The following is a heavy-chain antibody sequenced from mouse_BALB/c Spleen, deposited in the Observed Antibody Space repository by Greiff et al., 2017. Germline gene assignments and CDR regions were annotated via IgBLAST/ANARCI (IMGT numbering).Heavy chain of an antibody. CDR2: IWGDGST. CDR3: ARAVYDDSSAWFAY. D-gene: IGHD2-3*01. Sequence: VKLMESGPGLVAPSQSLSITCTVSGFSLTGYGVNWVRQPPGKGLEWLGMIWGDGSTDYNSALKSRLSISKDNSKSQVFLKMNSLQTDDTARYYCARAVYDDSSAWFAYWGQGTLVTVSA. CDR1: GFSLTGYG. J-gene: IGHJ3*01. V-gene: IGHV2-6-7*01.